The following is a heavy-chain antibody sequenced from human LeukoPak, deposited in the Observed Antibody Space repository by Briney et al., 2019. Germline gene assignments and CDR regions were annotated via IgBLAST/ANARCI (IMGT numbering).Heavy chain of an antibody. D-gene: IGHD3-22*01. CDR2: ISSSGSTI. Sequence: GGSLRLSCAASGFTFSSYSMNWVRQAPGKGLEWVSYISSSGSTIYYADSVKGRFTISRDNAKNSLYLQMNSLRAEDTAVYYCATEEVVAAPTDAFDIWGQRTMVTVSS. CDR1: GFTFSSYS. J-gene: IGHJ3*02. CDR3: ATEEVVAAPTDAFDI. V-gene: IGHV3-48*04.